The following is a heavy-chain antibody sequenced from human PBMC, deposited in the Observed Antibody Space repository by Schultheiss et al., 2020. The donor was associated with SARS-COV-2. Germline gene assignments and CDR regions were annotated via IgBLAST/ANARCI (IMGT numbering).Heavy chain of an antibody. D-gene: IGHD4-23*01. V-gene: IGHV3-53*05. CDR1: GFTVSSSY. CDR3: ARDRGGNSQALIDY. CDR2: IYRDGST. Sequence: GGSLRLSCAASGFTVSSSYMSWVRQTPRKGLEWVSVIYRDGSTYYVDSVKGRFTISRDNSKNTLYLQMNSLRAEDTAVYYCARDRGGNSQALIDYWGQGTLVTVSS. J-gene: IGHJ4*02.